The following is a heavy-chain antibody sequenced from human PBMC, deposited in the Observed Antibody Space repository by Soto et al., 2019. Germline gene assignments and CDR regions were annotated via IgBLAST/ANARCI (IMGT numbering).Heavy chain of an antibody. CDR2: IRSKAYGGTT. V-gene: IGHV3-49*03. J-gene: IGHJ4*02. CDR3: TRRDYSNYSNRWFGELF. CDR1: GFTFGDYA. Sequence: GGSLRLSCTASGFTFGDYAMSWFRQAPGKGLEWVGFIRSKAYGGTTEYAASVKGRFTISRDDSKSIAYLQMNSLKTEDTAVYYCTRRDYSNYSNRWFGELFWGQGTLVTVSS. D-gene: IGHD3-10*01.